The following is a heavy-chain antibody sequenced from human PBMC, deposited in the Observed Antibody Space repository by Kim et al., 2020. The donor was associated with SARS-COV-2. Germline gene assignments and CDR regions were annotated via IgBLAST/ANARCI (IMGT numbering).Heavy chain of an antibody. V-gene: IGHV4-59*13. CDR1: GGSISSYY. Sequence: SETLSLTCTVSGGSISSYYWSWIRQPPGKGLEWIGYIYYSGSTNYNPSLKSRVTISVDTSKNQFSLKLSSVTAADTAVYYCARNPRGRWELLPFDYWGQG. J-gene: IGHJ4*02. CDR2: IYYSGST. CDR3: ARNPRGRWELLPFDY. D-gene: IGHD1-26*01.